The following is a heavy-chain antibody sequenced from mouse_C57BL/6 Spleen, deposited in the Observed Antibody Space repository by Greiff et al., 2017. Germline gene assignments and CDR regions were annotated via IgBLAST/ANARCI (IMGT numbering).Heavy chain of an antibody. J-gene: IGHJ4*01. CDR2: IYPGDGDT. CDR1: GYAFSSYW. D-gene: IGHD2-3*01. Sequence: VKLQESGAELVKPGASVKISCKASGYAFSSYWMNWVKQRPGKGLEWIGQIYPGDGDTNYNGKFKGKATLTADKSSSTAYMQLSSLTSEDSAVYFCARYHDGYVYYAMDYWGQGTSVTVSS. CDR3: ARYHDGYVYYAMDY. V-gene: IGHV1-80*01.